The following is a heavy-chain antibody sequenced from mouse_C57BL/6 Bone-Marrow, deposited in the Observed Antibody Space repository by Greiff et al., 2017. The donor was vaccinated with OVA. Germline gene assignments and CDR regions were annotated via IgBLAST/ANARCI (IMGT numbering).Heavy chain of an antibody. CDR1: GFTFSDYG. D-gene: IGHD1-1*01. CDR3: AFIGTGY. J-gene: IGHJ3*01. V-gene: IGHV5-17*01. Sequence: EVKVVESGGGLVKPGGSLKLSCAASGFTFSDYGMHWVRQAPEKGLEWVAYISSGSSTIYYADTVKGRFNISRDNAKNTLFLQMNRLRSEETAMYFCAFIGTGYWGQGTLVTVSS. CDR2: ISSGSSTI.